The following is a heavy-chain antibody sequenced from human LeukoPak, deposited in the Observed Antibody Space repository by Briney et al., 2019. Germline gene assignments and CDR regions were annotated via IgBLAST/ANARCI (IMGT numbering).Heavy chain of an antibody. CDR1: GGTFSSYA. J-gene: IGHJ4*02. CDR3: ARDGPAQMVDFDY. V-gene: IGHV1-2*02. Sequence: ASVKVSCKASGGTFSSYAISWVRQAPGQGLEWMGRIYPNNGATAYAQKFQGRVAMTRDTSITTAYMELSRLRPDDTAVYYCARDGPAQMVDFDYWGQGTLVTVSS. D-gene: IGHD3-10*01. CDR2: IYPNNGAT.